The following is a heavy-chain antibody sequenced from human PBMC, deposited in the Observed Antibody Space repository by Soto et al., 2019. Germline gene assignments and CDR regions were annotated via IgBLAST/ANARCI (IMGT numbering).Heavy chain of an antibody. CDR3: ARGNYDSSGFYDY. CDR1: GFTFRSYG. V-gene: IGHV3-33*01. D-gene: IGHD3-22*01. J-gene: IGHJ4*02. CDR2: IWYDGGNK. Sequence: QVQLVESGGGVVQPGRSLRLSCIASGFTFRSYGMHWVRQAPGKGLEWVAVIWYDGGNKYYADSVKGRFTISRDNSKNTMYLQMNSMRAEDTAVYYCARGNYDSSGFYDYWVQGTLVTVSS.